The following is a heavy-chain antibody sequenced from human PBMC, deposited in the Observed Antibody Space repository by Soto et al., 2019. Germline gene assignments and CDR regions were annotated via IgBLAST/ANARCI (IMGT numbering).Heavy chain of an antibody. CDR2: ISGSGGST. Sequence: GGSLRLSCAASGFTFSSYAMSWVRQAPGKGLEWVSAISGSGGSTYYADSVKGRFTISRDNSKNTLYLQMNSLRAEDTAVYYCAKELVVVPAAPIYFDYWGQGTLVTVSS. CDR1: GFTFSSYA. J-gene: IGHJ4*02. V-gene: IGHV3-23*01. D-gene: IGHD2-2*01. CDR3: AKELVVVPAAPIYFDY.